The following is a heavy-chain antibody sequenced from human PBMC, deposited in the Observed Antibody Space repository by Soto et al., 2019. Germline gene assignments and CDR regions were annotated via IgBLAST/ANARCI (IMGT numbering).Heavy chain of an antibody. CDR1: GFTVSSQR. Sequence: PGGSLRLSCAASGFTVSSQRMSWVRQAPGKGLEWISVIYSAGSADFADSVKGRFTISRDNSKNTLYLQMSSLRAEDTAVYYCVKDRRSTSIARFEYWGQGNPVTVSS. V-gene: IGHV3-66*01. D-gene: IGHD2-2*01. CDR3: VKDRRSTSIARFEY. CDR2: IYSAGSA. J-gene: IGHJ4*02.